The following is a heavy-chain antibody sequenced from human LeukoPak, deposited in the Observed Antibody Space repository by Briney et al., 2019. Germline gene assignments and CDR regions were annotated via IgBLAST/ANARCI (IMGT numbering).Heavy chain of an antibody. Sequence: PGGSLRLSCEASGFTVSTNYMNWVRQAPGKGLGWVSIIYSGRDTYYADSVKGRFTISRDNSKNTLYLQMNSLRAEDTAVYYCTRGPGSTWYSDYWGQGTLVTVSS. J-gene: IGHJ4*02. CDR2: IYSGRDT. CDR1: GFTVSTNY. V-gene: IGHV3-66*02. D-gene: IGHD6-13*01. CDR3: TRGPGSTWYSDY.